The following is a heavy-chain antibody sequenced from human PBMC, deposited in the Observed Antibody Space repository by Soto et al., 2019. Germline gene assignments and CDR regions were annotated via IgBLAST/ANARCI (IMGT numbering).Heavy chain of an antibody. Sequence: EVQLLESGGGLVQPGGSLRLSCAASGFTFSSYAMRWVRQAPGKGLEWVSAIDGSGGSTYYADSVKGRFTISRDNSKNTLYLQMNSMRAEDTAVYYCAKGPDYYDSSGYDYWGQGTLVTVSS. CDR1: GFTFSSYA. V-gene: IGHV3-23*01. J-gene: IGHJ4*02. D-gene: IGHD3-22*01. CDR3: AKGPDYYDSSGYDY. CDR2: IDGSGGST.